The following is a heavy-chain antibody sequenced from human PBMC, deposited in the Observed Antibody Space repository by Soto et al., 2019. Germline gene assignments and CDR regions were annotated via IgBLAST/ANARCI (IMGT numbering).Heavy chain of an antibody. J-gene: IGHJ6*02. CDR3: ARAGDYRGYYYGMDV. Sequence: VQLVESGGGLVQPGGSLRLSCAASGFTFSRYAMHWVRQAPGKGLEYVSTISSNGGSTYYANSVKGRFTISRDNSKNTLYLQMGSLRAEDMAVYYCARAGDYRGYYYGMDVWGQGTTVTVSS. V-gene: IGHV3-64*01. CDR2: ISSNGGST. CDR1: GFTFSRYA. D-gene: IGHD4-17*01.